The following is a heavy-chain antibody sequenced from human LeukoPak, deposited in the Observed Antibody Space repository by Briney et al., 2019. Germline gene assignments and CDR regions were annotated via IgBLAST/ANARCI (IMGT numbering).Heavy chain of an antibody. CDR3: ARGGSRHLNP. CDR1: GGSISSGGYY. V-gene: IGHV4-31*03. CDR2: IYYSGST. J-gene: IGHJ5*02. Sequence: SQTLSLTGTVSGGSISSGGYYWSWIRQHPGKGLEWIGYIYYSGSTYYNPSLKSRVTISVDTSKNQFSLKLSSVTAADTAVYYCARGGSRHLNPWGQGTLVTVSS.